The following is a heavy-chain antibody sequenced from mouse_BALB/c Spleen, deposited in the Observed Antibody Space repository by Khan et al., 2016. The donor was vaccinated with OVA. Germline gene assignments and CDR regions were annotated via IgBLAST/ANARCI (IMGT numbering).Heavy chain of an antibody. V-gene: IGHV2-9*02. CDR3: ARNYGNYVEYFDV. J-gene: IGHJ1*01. CDR1: GFSLISYG. D-gene: IGHD2-1*01. CDR2: IWSGGST. Sequence: QVQLKESGPGLVAPSQSLSITCTVSGFSLISYGIHWVRQPPGKGLEWLGVIWSGGSTNYNSALMSRLSISKDNSKSHVFLKMNSLQMADTARYYCARNYGNYVEYFDVWGAGTTVTVSS.